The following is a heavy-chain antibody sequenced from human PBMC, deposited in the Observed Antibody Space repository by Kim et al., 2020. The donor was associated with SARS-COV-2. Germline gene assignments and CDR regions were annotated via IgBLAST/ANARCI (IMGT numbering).Heavy chain of an antibody. CDR1: GFTFSSYW. Sequence: GGSLRLSCAASGFTFSSYWMSWVRQAPGKGLEWVANIKQDGSEKYYVDSVKGRFTISRDNAKNSLYLQMNSLRAEDTAVYYCARVNYYDSSGQGDYWGQGTLVTVSS. J-gene: IGHJ4*02. D-gene: IGHD3-22*01. CDR3: ARVNYYDSSGQGDY. CDR2: IKQDGSEK. V-gene: IGHV3-7*01.